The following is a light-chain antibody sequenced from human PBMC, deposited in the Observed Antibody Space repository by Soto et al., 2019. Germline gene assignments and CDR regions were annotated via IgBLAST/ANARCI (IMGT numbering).Light chain of an antibody. V-gene: IGKV3-11*01. J-gene: IGKJ4*01. CDR2: DAS. CDR1: QSVDTK. Sequence: ETVLTQSPATLSLSPGERATLSCRATQSVDTKLVWYQQRPGQAPRLLIYDASNRATGIPARFSGSGSGTDFTLTISSLEPEDSAVYYCQQRSNWPPLTFGVGTKVEIK. CDR3: QQRSNWPPLT.